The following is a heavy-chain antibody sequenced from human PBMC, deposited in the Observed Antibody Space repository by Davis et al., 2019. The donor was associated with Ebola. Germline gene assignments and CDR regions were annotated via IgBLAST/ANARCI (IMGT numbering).Heavy chain of an antibody. CDR3: ARSYYDFWSGYCFDY. Sequence: ASVKVSCKASGYTFTSYDINWVRQATGQGLEWLGWMNPNSGNTGYAQKFQGRVTMTRNTSTSTAYMELSSLRSEDTAVYYCARSYYDFWSGYCFDYWGQGTLVTVSS. D-gene: IGHD3-3*01. CDR1: GYTFTSYD. J-gene: IGHJ4*02. CDR2: MNPNSGNT. V-gene: IGHV1-8*01.